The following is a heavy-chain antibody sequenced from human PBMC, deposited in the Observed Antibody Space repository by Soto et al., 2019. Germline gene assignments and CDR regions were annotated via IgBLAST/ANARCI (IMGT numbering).Heavy chain of an antibody. CDR3: ASSLDYYGSGSYLDY. CDR2: IYYSGST. Sequence: SETLSLTCTVSGGSISSYYWSWIRQPPGKGLEWIGYIYYSGSTNYNPSLKSRVTISVDTSKNQFSLKLSSVTAADTAVYYCASSLDYYGSGSYLDYWGQETLVTVSS. D-gene: IGHD3-10*01. CDR1: GGSISSYY. V-gene: IGHV4-59*01. J-gene: IGHJ4*02.